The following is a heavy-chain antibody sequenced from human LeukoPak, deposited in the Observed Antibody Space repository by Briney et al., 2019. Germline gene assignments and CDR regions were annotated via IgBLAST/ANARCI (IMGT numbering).Heavy chain of an antibody. J-gene: IGHJ6*02. CDR2: TYYRSKWYN. V-gene: IGHV6-1*01. D-gene: IGHD5-12*01. Sequence: SQTLSLTCAISGDSVSSNSAAWNWIRQSPSRGLVWLGRTYYRSKWYNDYALSVKSRITINPDTSKNQFSLQLNPVTPEDTAVYYCARVGYRRGWTPFAMAVWGQGTTVTVSS. CDR1: GDSVSSNSAA. CDR3: ARVGYRRGWTPFAMAV.